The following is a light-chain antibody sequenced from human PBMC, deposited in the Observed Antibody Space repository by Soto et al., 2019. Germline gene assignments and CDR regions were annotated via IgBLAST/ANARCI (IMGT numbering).Light chain of an antibody. CDR2: DAS. CDR3: QQYNILST. Sequence: DTQMTQSPSTLSASVGDRVTITCRASQSIRYWVAWYQHKPGKAPKLLIYDASTLESGVPTRFSGSGSGTEFTLTISSLQPDDFSTYYYQQYNILSTFGQGTKVEI. J-gene: IGKJ1*01. CDR1: QSIRYW. V-gene: IGKV1-5*01.